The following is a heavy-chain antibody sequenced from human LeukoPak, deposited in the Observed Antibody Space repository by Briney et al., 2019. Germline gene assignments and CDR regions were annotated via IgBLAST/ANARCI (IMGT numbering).Heavy chain of an antibody. V-gene: IGHV3-21*01. Sequence: GGSLRPSRAASGYTFSGYSINWVRQAPGKGREWVSSISVGSNYIYYADSVRGRFSISRDDARNSLYLQMDSLRGDDTAVYYCARLRRNSDRSGYYYYYDYWGQGTLVTVSS. CDR3: ARLRRNSDRSGYYYYYDY. CDR1: GYTFSGYS. CDR2: ISVGSNYI. J-gene: IGHJ4*02. D-gene: IGHD3-22*01.